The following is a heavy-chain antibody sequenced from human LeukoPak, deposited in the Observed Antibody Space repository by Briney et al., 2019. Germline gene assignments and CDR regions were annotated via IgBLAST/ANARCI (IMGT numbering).Heavy chain of an antibody. Sequence: PSETLSLTCAVPTFSITERAYYWAWIRQPPGKGLEWIATIHHTGTTFYNPSLKSRVTMSVDTSKNQFSLKLFSVSAADTAVYYCARDGSGTFHWYDPWGQGTPVTVSS. J-gene: IGHJ5*02. CDR2: IHHTGTT. CDR1: TFSITERAYY. CDR3: ARDGSGTFHWYDP. D-gene: IGHD6-19*01. V-gene: IGHV4-38-2*02.